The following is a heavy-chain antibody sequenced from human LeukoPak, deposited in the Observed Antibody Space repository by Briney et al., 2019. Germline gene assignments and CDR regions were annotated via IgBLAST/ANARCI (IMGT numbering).Heavy chain of an antibody. V-gene: IGHV3-15*07. CDR1: GFSFSDAW. CDR2: I. J-gene: IGHJ4*02. D-gene: IGHD2-15*01. Sequence: GGSLRLSCAASGFSFSDAWMNWVRQAPGKGLEWVGHIAPVKGRFTISRDDSKDTLYLQMNSLNTEDTAMYCCTTRSPARYCSDGACYSSADYWGQGTLVTVSS. CDR3: TTRSPARYCSDGACYSSADY.